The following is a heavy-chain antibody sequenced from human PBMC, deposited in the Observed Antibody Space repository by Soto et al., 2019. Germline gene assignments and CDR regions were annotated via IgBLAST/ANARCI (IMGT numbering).Heavy chain of an antibody. V-gene: IGHV4-39*01. CDR3: ANSFYDVFTGLEPYNYFDP. J-gene: IGHJ5*02. Sequence: TSETLSLTCAVSGGSFSSTNYYWGWIRQPPGKGLEWIGTIYYTGSVFYNPSLKSRVTMSVDTSKNQFSLKLSSVTAADTAVYYCANSFYDVFTGLEPYNYFDPWGQGILVTVSS. CDR2: IYYTGSV. CDR1: GGSFSSTNYY. D-gene: IGHD3-9*01.